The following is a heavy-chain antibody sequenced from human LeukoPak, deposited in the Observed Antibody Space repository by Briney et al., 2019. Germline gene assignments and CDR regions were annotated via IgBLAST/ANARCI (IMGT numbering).Heavy chain of an antibody. CDR3: ARGPNTAGNYRAFDL. CDR2: IYHSGST. V-gene: IGHV4-30-2*01. D-gene: IGHD4-11*01. CDR1: GGSISSGGYY. Sequence: SETLSLTCTVSGGSISSGGYYWSWIRQPPGKGLEWIGYIYHSGSTYYNPSLKSRVTISVDRSKNQFSLKLSSVTAADPAVYYCARGPNTAGNYRAFDLWGQGTKVTVSS. J-gene: IGHJ3*01.